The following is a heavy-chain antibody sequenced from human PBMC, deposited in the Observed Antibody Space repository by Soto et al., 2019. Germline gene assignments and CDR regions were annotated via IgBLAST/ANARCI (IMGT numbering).Heavy chain of an antibody. J-gene: IGHJ6*02. D-gene: IGHD6-19*01. CDR1: GCTFSSYA. CDR2: IIPIFGTA. V-gene: IGHV1-69*13. CDR3: ARGGDGSSGWYSEGTDLLMAV. Sequence: ASVKVSCKASGCTFSSYAISWVRQAPGQGLEWMGGIIPIFGTANYAQKFQGRVTITADESTSTAYMELSSLRSEDTAVYYCARGGDGSSGWYSEGTDLLMAVWGQGTTVTVSS.